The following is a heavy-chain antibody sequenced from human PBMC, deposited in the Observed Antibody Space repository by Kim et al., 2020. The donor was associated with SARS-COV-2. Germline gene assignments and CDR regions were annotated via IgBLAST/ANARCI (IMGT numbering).Heavy chain of an antibody. J-gene: IGHJ2*01. CDR1: GGSISSYY. Sequence: SETLSLTCTVSGGSISSYYWSWIRQPPGKGLEWIGYIYYSGSTNYNPSLKSRVTISVDTSKNQFSLKLSSVTAADTAVYYCARKLGPYYGYFDLWGRGTLVTVSS. CDR2: IYYSGST. V-gene: IGHV4-59*01. CDR3: ARKLGPYYGYFDL. D-gene: IGHD3-16*01.